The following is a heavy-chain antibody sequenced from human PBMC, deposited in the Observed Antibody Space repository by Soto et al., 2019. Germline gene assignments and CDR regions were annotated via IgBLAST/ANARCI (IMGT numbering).Heavy chain of an antibody. CDR3: AKDIRYSSGWYERGREYDSYYYGMDV. Sequence: EVQLVESGGVVVQPGGSLRLSCAASGFTFDDYAMHWVRQAPGKGLEWVSLISWDGGSTYYADSVKGRFTISRDNSKNSLYLQMNSLRAEDTALYYCAKDIRYSSGWYERGREYDSYYYGMDVWGQGTTVTVSS. CDR1: GFTFDDYA. J-gene: IGHJ6*02. D-gene: IGHD6-19*01. CDR2: ISWDGGST. V-gene: IGHV3-43D*04.